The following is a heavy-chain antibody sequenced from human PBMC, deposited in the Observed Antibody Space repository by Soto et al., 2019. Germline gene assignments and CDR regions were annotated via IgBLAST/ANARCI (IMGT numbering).Heavy chain of an antibody. CDR1: GFTFSTYY. D-gene: IGHD2-15*01. CDR3: ARGLPGHCSAGSCYPVDH. V-gene: IGHV3-11*01. J-gene: IGHJ4*02. Sequence: PGRSLRLSCAASGFTFSTYYMTWIRQAPGKGLEWVSYISSSSSAISYSDSVQGRFAVSRDNAKNSQDLQMNSLTVEDTAVYYCARGLPGHCSAGSCYPVDHWGQGTLVTVSS. CDR2: ISSSSSAI.